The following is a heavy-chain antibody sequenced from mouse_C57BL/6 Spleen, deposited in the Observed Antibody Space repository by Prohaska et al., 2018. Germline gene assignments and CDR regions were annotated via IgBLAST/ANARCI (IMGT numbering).Heavy chain of an antibody. V-gene: IGHV1-26*01. Sequence: VSVKISCKASGYTFTDYYMNWVKQRHGKSLEWLGDLNPNNGGTSYNQKFKYKASLTVDKSSSTDYMERRSLTSVDSSVYYDARSYYYYVSYYAMDYWCQGTSVTVSS. CDR3: ARSYYYYVSYYAMDY. D-gene: IGHD1-1*01. J-gene: IGHJ4*01. CDR1: GYTFTDYY. CDR2: LNPNNGGT.